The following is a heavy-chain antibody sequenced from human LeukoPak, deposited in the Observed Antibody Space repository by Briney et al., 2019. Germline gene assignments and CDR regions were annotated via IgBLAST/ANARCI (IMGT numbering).Heavy chain of an antibody. CDR1: GYTFTAYY. CDR2: IRPGDTRT. V-gene: IGHV1-46*01. J-gene: IGHJ3*01. D-gene: IGHD3-16*01. Sequence: ASVKVSCKASGYTFTAYYIQWVRQAPGQGLEWMGTIRPGDTRTTYAQKFQGRVTMTWDMSTTTGYMELSSLRSEDTAVYYCVREKSGGTYDYWGQGTMVTVSS. CDR3: VREKSGGTYDY.